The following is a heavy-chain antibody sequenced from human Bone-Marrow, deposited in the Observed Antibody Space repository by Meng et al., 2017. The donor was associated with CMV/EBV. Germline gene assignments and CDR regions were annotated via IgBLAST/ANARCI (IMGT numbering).Heavy chain of an antibody. Sequence: GSLRLSCAVYGGSFSGYYWSWIRQPPGKGLEWIGEINHSGSTNYNPSLKSRVTISVDTSKNQFSLKLSSVTAADTAVYYCARVSKDYPHYYYYGMDVWGQGTTVTVSS. D-gene: IGHD3-16*01. V-gene: IGHV4-34*01. CDR2: INHSGST. CDR1: GGSFSGYY. J-gene: IGHJ6*02. CDR3: ARVSKDYPHYYYYGMDV.